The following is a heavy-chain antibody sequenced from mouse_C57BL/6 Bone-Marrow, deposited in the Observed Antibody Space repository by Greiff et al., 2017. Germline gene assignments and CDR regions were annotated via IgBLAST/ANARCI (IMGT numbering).Heavy chain of an antibody. J-gene: IGHJ3*01. D-gene: IGHD2-5*01. V-gene: IGHV1-50*01. CDR3: ARSHYSNYGAY. CDR2: IDPSDSYT. Sequence: QVQLQQPGAELVKPGASVKLSCKASGYTFTSYWMQWVKQRPGQGLEWIGEIDPSDSYTNYNQKFKGKATLTVDTSSSTAYMQLSSLTSEDSAVYYCARSHYSNYGAYWGQGTLVTVSA. CDR1: GYTFTSYW.